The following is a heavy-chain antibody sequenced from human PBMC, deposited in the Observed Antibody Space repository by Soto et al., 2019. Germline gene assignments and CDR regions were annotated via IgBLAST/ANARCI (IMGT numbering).Heavy chain of an antibody. CDR2: IYYSGST. J-gene: IGHJ6*02. Sequence: PSETLSLTCTVSGGSISSGGYYWSWIRQHPGKGLEWIGYIYYSGSTYYNPSLKSRVTISVDTSKNQFSLKLSSVTAADTAVYYCASYGTDGYYYYGMDVWGQGTTVTLS. V-gene: IGHV4-31*03. CDR3: ASYGTDGYYYYGMDV. CDR1: GGSISSGGYY. D-gene: IGHD3-10*01.